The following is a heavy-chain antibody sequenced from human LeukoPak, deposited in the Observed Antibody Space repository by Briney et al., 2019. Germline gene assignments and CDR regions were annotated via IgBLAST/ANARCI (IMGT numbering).Heavy chain of an antibody. CDR2: ISDSGGRT. CDR1: GIALSNYG. CDR3: AKRGVVIRVILVGFHKEAYYFDS. V-gene: IGHV3-23*01. D-gene: IGHD3-22*01. J-gene: IGHJ4*02. Sequence: GGSLRLSCAVSGIALSNYGMSWVRQAPGKGLEWVAGISDSGGRTNYADSVKGRFTISRDNPKNTMYLQMNSLRAEDTAVYFCAKRGVVIRVILVGFHKEAYYFDSWGQGALVTVSS.